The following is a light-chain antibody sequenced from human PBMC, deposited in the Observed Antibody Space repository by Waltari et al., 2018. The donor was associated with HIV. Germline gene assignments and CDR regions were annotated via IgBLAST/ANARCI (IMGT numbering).Light chain of an antibody. J-gene: IGKJ3*01. CDR1: QDISNH. Sequence: DIQLTQSPSFLSASVTDRVTITCRASQDISNHLAWYQQKPGTVPKLLINDASTLHSGVQPRFSGSGSGTEFTLTITSLQPDEFATYYCQQRNGDPFTFGPGTKVDIK. CDR3: QQRNGDPFT. V-gene: IGKV1-9*01. CDR2: DAS.